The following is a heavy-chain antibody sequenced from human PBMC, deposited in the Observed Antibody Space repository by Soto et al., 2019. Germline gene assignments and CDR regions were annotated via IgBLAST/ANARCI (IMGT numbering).Heavy chain of an antibody. Sequence: QVQLQESGPGLVKPSQPLSLTCTVSGGSFSSGGYYWGWIRQHPGKGLEWIGYISYSGSTYYNPSLRSRVTISVDTSKNQFSLKLSSVTAADTAVYYCARDLSPGGGFDYWGQGTLVTVSS. V-gene: IGHV4-31*03. CDR3: ARDLSPGGGFDY. J-gene: IGHJ4*02. CDR2: ISYSGST. CDR1: GGSFSSGGYY. D-gene: IGHD2-15*01.